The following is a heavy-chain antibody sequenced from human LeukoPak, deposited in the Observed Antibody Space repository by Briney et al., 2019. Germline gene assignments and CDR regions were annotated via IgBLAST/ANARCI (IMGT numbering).Heavy chain of an antibody. CDR3: ARDSRFKGTVVTYFDY. J-gene: IGHJ4*02. CDR1: GFTFSSYS. CDR2: ISSSSSTT. D-gene: IGHD4-23*01. V-gene: IGHV3-48*04. Sequence: GGSLRLSCAASGFTFSSYSMIWARQAPGKGLEWVTYISSSSSTTYYADSVKGRFTISRDNAKNSLYLQMNSLRAEDTAVYYCARDSRFKGTVVTYFDYWGQGTLVTVSS.